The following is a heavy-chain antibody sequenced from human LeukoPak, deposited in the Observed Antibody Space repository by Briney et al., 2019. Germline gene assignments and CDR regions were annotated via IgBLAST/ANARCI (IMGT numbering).Heavy chain of an antibody. V-gene: IGHV3-23*01. Sequence: PGGSLRLSCAASGFIFSNYGMSWVRQAPGKGLEWVSGISTSGGRSYYADSVKGRFTISRDNSKNTLYLQMNSLRVEDSAIYYCAKDRDGGSTTTAKGFDYWAQGTLVTVSS. D-gene: IGHD2/OR15-2a*01. CDR2: ISTSGGRS. J-gene: IGHJ4*02. CDR1: GFIFSNYG. CDR3: AKDRDGGSTTTAKGFDY.